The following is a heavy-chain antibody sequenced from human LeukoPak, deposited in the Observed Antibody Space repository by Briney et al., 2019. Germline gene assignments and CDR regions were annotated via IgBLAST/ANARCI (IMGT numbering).Heavy chain of an antibody. D-gene: IGHD4-17*01. CDR2: IWYDGNDQ. CDR1: GFTFSSYG. V-gene: IGHV3-33*06. Sequence: PGRSLRLSCAASGFTFSSYGMHWVRQAPGKGLEWVAIIWYDGNDQRYADSVKGRFTISRDNSKNTLYLQMNSLRVDDTAMYYCAKDRWTTMTTLGYFDVWGRGTLVTVSS. J-gene: IGHJ2*01. CDR3: AKDRWTTMTTLGYFDV.